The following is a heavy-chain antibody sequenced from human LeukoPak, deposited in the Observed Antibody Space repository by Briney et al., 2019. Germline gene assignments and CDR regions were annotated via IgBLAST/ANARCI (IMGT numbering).Heavy chain of an antibody. D-gene: IGHD3-10*01. Sequence: GGSLRPSCAASGFTFSNAWMSWVRQAPGKGLEWVGRIKSKTDGGTTDYAAPVKGRFTISRDDSKNTLYLQMNSLKTEDTAVYYCTTDSLTMVRGVIIFGVWGQGTLVTVSS. CDR2: IKSKTDGGTT. CDR3: TTDSLTMVRGVIIFGV. V-gene: IGHV3-15*01. J-gene: IGHJ4*02. CDR1: GFTFSNAW.